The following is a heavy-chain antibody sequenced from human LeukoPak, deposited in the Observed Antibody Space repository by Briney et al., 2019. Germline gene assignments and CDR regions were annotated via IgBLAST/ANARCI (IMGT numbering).Heavy chain of an antibody. J-gene: IGHJ6*03. V-gene: IGHV1-2*02. CDR1: GYTFTGYY. Sequence: GASVKVSCKASGYTFTGYYMHWVRQAPGQGLEWMGWIDPNSGGTNYAQKFQGRVTMTRDTSISTAYMELSRLRSDDTAVYYCASSKWSAGGNYYNYMDVWGKGTTVTVSS. CDR3: ASSKWSAGGNYYNYMDV. CDR2: IDPNSGGT. D-gene: IGHD6-13*01.